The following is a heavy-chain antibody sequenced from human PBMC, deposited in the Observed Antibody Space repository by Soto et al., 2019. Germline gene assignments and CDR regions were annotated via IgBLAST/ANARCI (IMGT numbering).Heavy chain of an antibody. J-gene: IGHJ6*02. V-gene: IGHV1-3*01. CDR3: ARAYSSSWYSSYYYYGMDV. CDR2: INAGNGNT. D-gene: IGHD6-13*01. Sequence: QVQLVQSGAEVKKPGASVKVSCKASGYTFTSYAMHWVRQAPGQRLEWMGWINAGNGNTRYSQKFQGRVTITRDTXXSXAXXELSSLRSEDTAVYYCARAYSSSWYSSYYYYGMDVWGQGTTVTVSS. CDR1: GYTFTSYA.